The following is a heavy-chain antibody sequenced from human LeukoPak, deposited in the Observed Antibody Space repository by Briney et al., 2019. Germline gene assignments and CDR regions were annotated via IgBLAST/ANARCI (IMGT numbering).Heavy chain of an antibody. CDR3: TERRDYYDSGGYDY. Sequence: GGSLRLSCAASGFSFNNAWMSWVRQAPGKGLEWVGRIKSKTDGGTTDYAAPVKGRFTISRDDSKTTLYLQMNNLKSDDTAVYYCTERRDYYDSGGYDYWGQGTLVTVSS. CDR2: IKSKTDGGTT. D-gene: IGHD3-22*01. J-gene: IGHJ4*02. CDR1: GFSFNNAW. V-gene: IGHV3-15*05.